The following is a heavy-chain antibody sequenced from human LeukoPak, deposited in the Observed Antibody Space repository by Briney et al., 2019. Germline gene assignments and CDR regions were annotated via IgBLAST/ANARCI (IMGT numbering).Heavy chain of an antibody. CDR2: ISPSGTNT. Sequence: PGGSLRLSCAASGATFSSYTMSWVRQAPGKGLEWVSGISPSGTNTYHANSVKGRFTISRDNPKNTLYLQMNSLKTEDTAVYYCTTALYDWNDVNYWGQGTLVTVSS. D-gene: IGHD1-1*01. CDR3: TTALYDWNDVNY. J-gene: IGHJ4*02. CDR1: GATFSSYT. V-gene: IGHV3-23*01.